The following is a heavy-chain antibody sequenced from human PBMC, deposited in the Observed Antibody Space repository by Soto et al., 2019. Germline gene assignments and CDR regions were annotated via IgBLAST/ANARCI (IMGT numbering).Heavy chain of an antibody. Sequence: PGGSLRLSCTASGFTFANYAMHWVRQAPGKGLEYVSRVSGDGGSTDYADAVKGRITISRDNSKSTLYLQMSSLRAEDTAVYYCVKDGLSGYFNGGAFDIWGQGTMVTVSS. D-gene: IGHD5-12*01. J-gene: IGHJ3*02. CDR1: GFTFANYA. CDR3: VKDGLSGYFNGGAFDI. V-gene: IGHV3-64D*08. CDR2: VSGDGGST.